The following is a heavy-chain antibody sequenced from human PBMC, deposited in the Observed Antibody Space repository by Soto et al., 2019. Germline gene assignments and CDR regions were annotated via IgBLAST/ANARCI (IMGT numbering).Heavy chain of an antibody. V-gene: IGHV4-59*01. CDR3: ATRITVFGLLIPPFDP. CDR1: GGSITSSY. CDR2: IYDTGISCYTPST. D-gene: IGHD3-3*01. J-gene: IGHJ5*02. Sequence: SETLSLTCTVSGGSITSSYWSWIRRPPGKGLEWIAYIYDTGISCYTPSTSYNPSLKSLVTMSVDTSKSQFSLKLTSVTAADTAVYYCATRITVFGLLIPPFDPWGQGTQFTVSS.